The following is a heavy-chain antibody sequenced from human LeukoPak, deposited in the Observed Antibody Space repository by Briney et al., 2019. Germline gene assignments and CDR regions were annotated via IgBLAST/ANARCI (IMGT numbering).Heavy chain of an antibody. Sequence: SETLSLTCTVSGGSISSSNYYWGWIRQPPGKGLEWIGSIYYSGSTYYNPSLKSRVTISVDTSKNQFSLKLSSVTAADTAVYYCARATKRQLLGAFDIWGQGTMVTVSS. CDR1: GGSISSSNYY. CDR3: ARATKRQLLGAFDI. J-gene: IGHJ3*02. V-gene: IGHV4-39*07. CDR2: IYYSGST. D-gene: IGHD1-1*01.